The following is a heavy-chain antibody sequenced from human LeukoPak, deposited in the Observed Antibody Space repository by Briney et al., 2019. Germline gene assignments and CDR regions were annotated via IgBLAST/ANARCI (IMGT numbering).Heavy chain of an antibody. Sequence: TGGSLRVSCAASGFNFSSYFMTWVRQAPGKGLEWVAFIRYDGSNKYYADSVKGRFTISRDNSKNTLYLQMNSLRAEDTAVYYCARTQIAARGYFDYWGQGTLVTVSS. V-gene: IGHV3-30*02. CDR3: ARTQIAARGYFDY. J-gene: IGHJ4*02. CDR2: IRYDGSNK. D-gene: IGHD6-6*01. CDR1: GFNFSSYF.